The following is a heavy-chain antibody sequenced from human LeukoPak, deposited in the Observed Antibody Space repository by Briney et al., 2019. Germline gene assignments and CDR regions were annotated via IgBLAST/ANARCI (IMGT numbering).Heavy chain of an antibody. D-gene: IGHD3-3*01. V-gene: IGHV4-34*01. Sequence: SETLSLTCAVYGGSFSGYYWSWIRQPPGKGPEWIGEINHSGSTNYNPSLKSRVTISVDTSKNQFSLKLSSVTAADTAVYYCAREGSGAIDYWGQGTLVTVSS. CDR2: INHSGST. J-gene: IGHJ4*02. CDR1: GGSFSGYY. CDR3: AREGSGAIDY.